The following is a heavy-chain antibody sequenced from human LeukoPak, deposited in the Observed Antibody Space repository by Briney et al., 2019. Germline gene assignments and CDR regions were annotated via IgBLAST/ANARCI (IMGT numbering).Heavy chain of an antibody. D-gene: IGHD3-10*01. CDR3: ASYTYYYGSGSYYGLDY. CDR2: IIPIFGTA. CDR1: GGTFSSYA. Sequence: SVKVSCKASGGTFSSYAISWVRQAPGQGLEWMGGIIPIFGTANYAQKFQGRVTITADESTSTAYMELSSLRSEDTAVYYCASYTYYYGSGSYYGLDYWGQGTLVTVSS. J-gene: IGHJ4*02. V-gene: IGHV1-69*13.